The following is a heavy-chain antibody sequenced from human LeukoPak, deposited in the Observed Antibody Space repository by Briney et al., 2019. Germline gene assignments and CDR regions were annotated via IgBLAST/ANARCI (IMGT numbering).Heavy chain of an antibody. V-gene: IGHV4-59*01. CDR1: GGSISSYY. Sequence: PSETLSLTCTVSGGSISSYYWSWIRQPPGKGLEWIGYIHYSGSTNQNPSLKSRVTIAVDTSKNQFSLTLSSVTAADTAVYYCARDGTGGRAYYFDYWGQGTPVTVSS. CDR3: ARDGTGGRAYYFDY. CDR2: IHYSGST. J-gene: IGHJ4*02. D-gene: IGHD1-26*01.